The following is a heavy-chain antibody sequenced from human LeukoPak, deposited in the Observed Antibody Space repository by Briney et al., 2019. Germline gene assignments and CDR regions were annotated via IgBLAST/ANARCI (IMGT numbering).Heavy chain of an antibody. CDR1: GFTLDDYA. J-gene: IGHJ6*02. Sequence: GGSLRLSCAASGFTLDDYAMHWVRQAPGRGLEWVSGISWKSGSIGYADSVKGRFTISRDNAKNSLYLQMNSLRAEDTALYYCAKDKSHSSWTSRFYYYAMDVWGQGTTVTVSS. CDR2: ISWKSGSI. CDR3: AKDKSHSSWTSRFYYYAMDV. V-gene: IGHV3-9*01. D-gene: IGHD6-13*01.